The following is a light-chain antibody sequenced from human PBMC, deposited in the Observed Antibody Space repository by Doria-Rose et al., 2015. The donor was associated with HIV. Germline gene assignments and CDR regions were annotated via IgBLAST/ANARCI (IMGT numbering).Light chain of an antibody. CDR1: QRIKSSY. CDR2: DAS. J-gene: IGKJ5*01. V-gene: IGKV3-20*01. Sequence: QSPGTLSLSPGERATLSCRASQRIKSSYLAWYQQKPGQAPRLLIYDASTRGTGIPDRFSGSGSGTDFTITISRLEPEDVAVYYCQQYGTSRGTFGQGTRLEIK. CDR3: QQYGTSRGT.